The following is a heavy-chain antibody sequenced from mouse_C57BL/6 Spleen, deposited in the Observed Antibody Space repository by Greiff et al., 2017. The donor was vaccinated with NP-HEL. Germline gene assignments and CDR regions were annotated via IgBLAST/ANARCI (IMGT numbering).Heavy chain of an antibody. Sequence: EVMLVESGGGLVKPGGSLKLSCAASGFTFSSYTMSWVRQTPEKRLEWVATISGGGGNTYYPDSVTGRFTISRDNAKNTLYLQMRSLRSEDTALYYCARGYDDGYYDYFDYWGQGTTLTVSS. D-gene: IGHD2-3*01. J-gene: IGHJ2*01. CDR2: ISGGGGNT. CDR3: ARGYDDGYYDYFDY. CDR1: GFTFSSYT. V-gene: IGHV5-9*01.